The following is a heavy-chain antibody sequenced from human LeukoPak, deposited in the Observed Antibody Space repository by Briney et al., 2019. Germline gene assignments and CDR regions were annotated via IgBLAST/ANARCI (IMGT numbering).Heavy chain of an antibody. CDR1: GGSFSGYY. CDR3: ARGYYYGMDV. CDR2: INHSGST. Sequence: PSETLSLTCAVYGGSFSGYYWSWIRQPPGKGLEWIGEINHSGSTNYNPSLKSRVTISVDTSKNQFSLKLSSVTAADTAVYYCARGYYYGMDVWGQETTVTVSS. V-gene: IGHV4-34*01. J-gene: IGHJ6*02.